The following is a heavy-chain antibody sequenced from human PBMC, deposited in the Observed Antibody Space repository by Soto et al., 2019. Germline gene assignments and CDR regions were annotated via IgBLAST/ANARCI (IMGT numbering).Heavy chain of an antibody. CDR2: INYSGST. CDR3: GRDSGGLRLGESSLYGEKDSFDV. D-gene: IGHD3-16*02. V-gene: IGHV4-34*01. CDR1: GLSFSGYY. Sequence: QAQLQAWGAGLLRPSETLSLTCGVSGLSFSGYYWSWIRQPPGKGLEWIGEINYSGSTKFNPSLKSRVPLSIDTSKDQFSLRLSSVTAADTAVYYCGRDSGGLRLGESSLYGEKDSFDVWDQGTLVTVSS. J-gene: IGHJ3*01.